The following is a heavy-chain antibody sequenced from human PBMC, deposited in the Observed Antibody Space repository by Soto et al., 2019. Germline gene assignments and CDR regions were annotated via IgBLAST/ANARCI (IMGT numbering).Heavy chain of an antibody. CDR2: ISSDGKKK. Sequence: GGSLRLSCAASGFTFSSYGMYWVRQTPGKGLDWVAFISSDGKKKHYAESVEGRFIISRDSSKNTVSLQMSSLRTADTAIYYCARERYSYGRYFDFWGHGTPVTVSS. CDR3: ARERYSYGRYFDF. J-gene: IGHJ4*03. CDR1: GFTFSSYG. D-gene: IGHD5-18*01. V-gene: IGHV3-30*03.